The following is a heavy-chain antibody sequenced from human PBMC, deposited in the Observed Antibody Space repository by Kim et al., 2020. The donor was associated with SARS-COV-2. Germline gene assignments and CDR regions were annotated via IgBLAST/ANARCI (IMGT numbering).Heavy chain of an antibody. CDR1: GFTFSSYA. J-gene: IGHJ5*02. D-gene: IGHD1-7*01. CDR3: ASRGVITGTILSWFDP. Sequence: GGSLRLSCAASGFTFSSYAMHWVRQAPGKGLEWVAVISYDGSNKYYADSVKGRFTISRDNSKNTLYLQMNSLRAEDTAVYYCASRGVITGTILSWFDPWGQGTLVTVSS. CDR2: ISYDGSNK. V-gene: IGHV3-30-3*01.